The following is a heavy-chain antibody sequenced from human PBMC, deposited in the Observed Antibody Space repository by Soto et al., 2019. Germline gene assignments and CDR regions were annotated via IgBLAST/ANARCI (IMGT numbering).Heavy chain of an antibody. J-gene: IGHJ4*02. CDR1: GGSISSGGYY. Sequence: QVQLQESGPGLVKPSQTLSLTCTVSGGSISSGGYYWSWTRQHPGKGLEWIGYIYYSGSTYYNPSLKSRVTISVDTSKNQFSLQLSAVTAADTAVYYCAREAYGSWRTPTLFDYWGQGTLVTVSS. D-gene: IGHD3-10*01. V-gene: IGHV4-31*03. CDR3: AREAYGSWRTPTLFDY. CDR2: IYYSGST.